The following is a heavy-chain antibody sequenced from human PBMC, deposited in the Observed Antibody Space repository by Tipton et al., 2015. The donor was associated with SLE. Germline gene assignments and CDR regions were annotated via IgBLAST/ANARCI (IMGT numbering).Heavy chain of an antibody. V-gene: IGHV5-51*03. CDR2: IYPGDSDT. CDR3: AKGKPGSYRDVFNI. Sequence: QSGAEVKKPGESLKISCKGSGFTFTTYWIGWVRQPPGQGLEWMGIIYPGDSDTRYSLSFQGQVTITADKSITTAYLQRSSLKASDAAMYYCAKGKPGSYRDVFNIWGQGTMVTVST. J-gene: IGHJ3*02. CDR1: GFTFTTYW. D-gene: IGHD3-10*01.